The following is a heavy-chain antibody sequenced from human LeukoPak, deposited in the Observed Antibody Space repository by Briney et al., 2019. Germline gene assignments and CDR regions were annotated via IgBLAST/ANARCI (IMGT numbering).Heavy chain of an antibody. V-gene: IGHV1-69*05. J-gene: IGHJ4*02. CDR1: GGTFSSYA. CDR2: IIPIFGTA. D-gene: IGHD3-22*01. CDR3: ASPNYYDSSGEFDY. Sequence: SVKVSCKASGGTFSSYAISWVRQAPGQGLEWMGGIIPIFGTANYAQKFQGRVTITTDESTSTAYMELSSLRSEDTAVYYCASPNYYDSSGEFDYWGQGTLVTVSS.